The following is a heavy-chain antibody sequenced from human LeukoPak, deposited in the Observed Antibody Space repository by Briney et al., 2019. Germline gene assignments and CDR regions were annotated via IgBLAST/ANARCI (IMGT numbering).Heavy chain of an antibody. CDR2: ISGSGGST. CDR1: GFTFSIYA. Sequence: GGSLRLSCAASGFTFSIYAMSWVRQAPGKGLEWVSAISGSGGSTYYADSVKGRFTISRDNSKNTLYLQMNSLRAEDTAVYYCAKGPRSGWYPIDYWGQGTLVTVSS. J-gene: IGHJ4*02. CDR3: AKGPRSGWYPIDY. V-gene: IGHV3-23*01. D-gene: IGHD6-19*01.